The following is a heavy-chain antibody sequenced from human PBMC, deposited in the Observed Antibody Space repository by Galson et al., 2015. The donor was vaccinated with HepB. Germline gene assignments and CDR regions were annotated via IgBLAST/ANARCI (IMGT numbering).Heavy chain of an antibody. V-gene: IGHV3-48*04. CDR2: ISSSSCTI. Sequence: SLRLSCAASTFIFSTYSMNWVRQAPGKGLECVSYISSSSCTIYYADSVKGRFTISRDNAKKSLYLQMNSLRGEDTAVYYCVFLRSNELKPLDYWGQGTLVTVSS. D-gene: IGHD2-2*01. CDR1: TFIFSTYS. J-gene: IGHJ4*02. CDR3: VFLRSNELKPLDY.